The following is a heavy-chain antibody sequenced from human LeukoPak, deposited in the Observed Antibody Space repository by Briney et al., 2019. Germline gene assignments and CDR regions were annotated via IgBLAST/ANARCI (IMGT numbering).Heavy chain of an antibody. CDR2: IYPGGSDT. CDR3: ARVLTNSDAFDI. D-gene: IGHD1-1*01. Sequence: GESLKISCKGSGYIFTTYRIAWVRQMPGKGLEWMGIIYPGGSDTRYSPSFQGQVTISADKSISTAYLQWSSLKASDTAMYYCARVLTNSDAFDIWGQGTMVTVSS. CDR1: GYIFTTYR. J-gene: IGHJ3*02. V-gene: IGHV5-51*01.